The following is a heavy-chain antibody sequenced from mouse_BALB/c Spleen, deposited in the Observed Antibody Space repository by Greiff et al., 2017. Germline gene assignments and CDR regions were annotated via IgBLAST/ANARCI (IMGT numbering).Heavy chain of an antibody. V-gene: IGHV14-1*02. CDR1: GFNIKDYY. Sequence: VQLQQSGAELVRPGALVKLSCKASGFNIKDYYMHWVKQRPEQGLEWIGWIDPENGNTIYDPKFQGKASITADTSSNTAYLQLSSLTSEDTAVYYCASGGQLGCLAYWGQGTLVTVSA. CDR3: ASGGQLGCLAY. D-gene: IGHD3-1*01. J-gene: IGHJ3*01. CDR2: IDPENGNT.